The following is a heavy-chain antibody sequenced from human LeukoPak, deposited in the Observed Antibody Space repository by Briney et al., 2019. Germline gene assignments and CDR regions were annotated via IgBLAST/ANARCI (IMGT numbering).Heavy chain of an antibody. CDR1: GFTVSSNY. J-gene: IGHJ6*02. V-gene: IGHV3-53*01. CDR2: FYSGGST. D-gene: IGHD6-19*01. Sequence: PGGSLGLSCAASGFTVSSNYMSWVRQAAGKGLEWVSIFYSGGSTYYADSVKGRFTISRDNSKNTLYLQMNSLRAEDTAVYYCARDRSSGWYTDGMDVWGQGTTVTVSS. CDR3: ARDRSSGWYTDGMDV.